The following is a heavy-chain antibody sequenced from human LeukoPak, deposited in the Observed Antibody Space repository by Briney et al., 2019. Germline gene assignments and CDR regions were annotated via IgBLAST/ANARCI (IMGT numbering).Heavy chain of an antibody. CDR1: GYTFTSYG. J-gene: IGHJ4*02. D-gene: IGHD6-13*01. Sequence: GASVKVSCKAPGYTFTSYGISWVRQAPGQGLEWMGWISAYNGSTNYAQKLQGRVTMTTDTSTSTAYMELRSLRSDDTAVYYCARDQYGYSSSWYVGDYWGQGTLVTVSS. CDR3: ARDQYGYSSSWYVGDY. CDR2: ISAYNGST. V-gene: IGHV1-18*01.